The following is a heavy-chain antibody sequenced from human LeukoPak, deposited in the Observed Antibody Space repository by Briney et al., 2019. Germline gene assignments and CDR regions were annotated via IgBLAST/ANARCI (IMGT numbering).Heavy chain of an antibody. J-gene: IGHJ5*02. CDR1: GYTLTELS. CDR3: ATDLGGYYYGSGPPYNWFDP. Sequence: ASVKVSCKVSGYTLTELSMHWVRQAPGKGLEWMGGFDPEDGETIYAQKFQGRVTMTEDTSTDTAYMELSSLRSEDTAVYYCATDLGGYYYGSGPPYNWFDPWGQGTLVTVSS. CDR2: FDPEDGET. D-gene: IGHD3-10*01. V-gene: IGHV1-24*01.